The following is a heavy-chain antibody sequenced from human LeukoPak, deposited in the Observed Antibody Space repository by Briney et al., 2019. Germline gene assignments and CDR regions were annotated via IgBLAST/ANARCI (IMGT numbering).Heavy chain of an antibody. Sequence: AGGSLRLSCAASGFTFSSYAMSWVRQAPGKGLEWVSAISGSGGSTYYADSVKGRFTISRDNSKNTLYLQMNSLRAEDTAVYYCAKVRVAAPVYYFDYWGQGTLVTVSS. CDR2: ISGSGGST. V-gene: IGHV3-23*01. CDR1: GFTFSSYA. D-gene: IGHD6-13*01. J-gene: IGHJ4*02. CDR3: AKVRVAAPVYYFDY.